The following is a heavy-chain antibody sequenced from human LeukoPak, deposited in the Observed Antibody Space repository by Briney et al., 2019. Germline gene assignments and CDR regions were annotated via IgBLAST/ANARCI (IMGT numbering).Heavy chain of an antibody. D-gene: IGHD3-16*01. J-gene: IGHJ6*03. CDR2: ISGSSGTI. CDR1: GFTFSSYS. Sequence: GGSLRLSCAASGFTFSSYSMNWVRHAPGKGLEWVSYISGSSGTIYYSYSVKGRFTISRDNAKNPLYLQMNSLRGEDTAVYYCARRSEFGVLYYMDVWGKGTTVTVSS. V-gene: IGHV3-48*01. CDR3: ARRSEFGVLYYMDV.